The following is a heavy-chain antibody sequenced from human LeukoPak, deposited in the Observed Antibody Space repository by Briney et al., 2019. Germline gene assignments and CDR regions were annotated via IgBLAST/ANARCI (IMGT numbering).Heavy chain of an antibody. D-gene: IGHD6-19*01. CDR3: ARERVAGLQDYYYGMDV. CDR2: INPNSGGT. Sequence: ASVKVSCKTSGYTFTDYLIHWVRQAPGQGLEWMGWINPNSGGTNYAQKFQGRVTMTRDTSISTAYMELSRLRSDDTAVYYCARERVAGLQDYYYGMDVWGQGTTVTVSS. V-gene: IGHV1-2*02. J-gene: IGHJ6*02. CDR1: GYTFTDYL.